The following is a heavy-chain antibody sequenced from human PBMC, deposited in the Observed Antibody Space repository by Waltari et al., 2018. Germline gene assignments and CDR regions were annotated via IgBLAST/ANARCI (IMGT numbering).Heavy chain of an antibody. V-gene: IGHV1-18*01. D-gene: IGHD3-16*02. CDR3: ARVVTCVHEVNDN. Sequence: QVRLPQSGSDVKDPGASVQVSCKASGSQFRAYGIRWVRQAPGQGLEWLGWIYVYNENTRFAEKFEDRVTLTTDKVTETVYMDLTDLRPDDTAVYYCARVVTCVHEVNDNWGQGTMVTVSS. CDR1: GSQFRAYG. CDR2: IYVYNENT. J-gene: IGHJ3*01.